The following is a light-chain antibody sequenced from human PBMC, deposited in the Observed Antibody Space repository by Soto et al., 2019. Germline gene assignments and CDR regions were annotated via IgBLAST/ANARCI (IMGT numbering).Light chain of an antibody. CDR1: QGISSA. J-gene: IGKJ4*01. CDR3: QQFNSYPPLT. CDR2: DAS. V-gene: IGKV1-13*02. Sequence: AIPLTQSPSSLSASVGDRVTITCRASQGISSALAWYQQKPGKAPKLLIYDASSLESGVPSRFSGSGSGTDVTLTISSLQPEDFATYYCQQFNSYPPLTFGGGTKVEIK.